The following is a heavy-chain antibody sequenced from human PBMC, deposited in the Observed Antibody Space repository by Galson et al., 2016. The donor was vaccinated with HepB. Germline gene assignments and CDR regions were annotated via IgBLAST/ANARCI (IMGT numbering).Heavy chain of an antibody. V-gene: IGHV3-48*02. Sequence: SLRLSCAASGFTFTSYSMNWVRQVPGKGLEWVSYIGSSTGTVYYADSVKGRFTISRDNAKNSLYLQTNSLRDEDTAGYYCARAPLGYSYAVVRYFDYWGQGTLVTVSS. CDR1: GFTFTSYS. D-gene: IGHD5-18*01. CDR2: IGSSTGTV. CDR3: ARAPLGYSYAVVRYFDY. J-gene: IGHJ4*02.